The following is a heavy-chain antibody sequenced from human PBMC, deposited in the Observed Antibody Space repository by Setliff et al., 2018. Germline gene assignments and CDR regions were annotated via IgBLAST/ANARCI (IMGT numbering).Heavy chain of an antibody. CDR1: GGSISSGSNY. Sequence: PSETLSLTCTVSGGSISSGSNYWSWIRQPAGKGLEWIGHIDPSGNTNYNPSLKSRVTISVDTSKNQFSLKLSSVAAADTAVYYCARGFDVCGGGACYTDGPYYFDYWGLGTLVTVSS. CDR3: ARGFDVCGGGACYTDGPYYFDY. CDR2: IDPSGNT. V-gene: IGHV4-61*09. D-gene: IGHD2-21*02. J-gene: IGHJ4*02.